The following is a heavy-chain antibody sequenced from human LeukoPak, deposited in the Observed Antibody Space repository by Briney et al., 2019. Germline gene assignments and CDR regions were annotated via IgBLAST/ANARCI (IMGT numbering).Heavy chain of an antibody. CDR3: ARDPYSRGFYRTAFDI. D-gene: IGHD6-13*01. CDR1: GGSFSSGDYY. CDR2: IYNSGTT. J-gene: IGHJ3*02. V-gene: IGHV4-61*02. Sequence: SETLSLTCSISGGSFSSGDYYWSWIRRPAGKGLGWIGRIYNSGTTTYNPSLESRVTISVDTFKNQFSLKLTSVTSADTAVYYCARDPYSRGFYRTAFDIWGQGTEITVSS.